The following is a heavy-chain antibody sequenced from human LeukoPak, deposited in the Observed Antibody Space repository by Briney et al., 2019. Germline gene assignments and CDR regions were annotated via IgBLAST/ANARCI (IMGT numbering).Heavy chain of an antibody. CDR3: TRYCGGDWYDAFDI. CDR2: ISSVAYGGTT. J-gene: IGHJ3*02. Sequence: GRSLRLSCTTSGFTFGDCAVSWVRQAPGKGLEWVGFISSVAYGGTTAYAASVKGRFTISRDDSKSIAYLQMNSLKTEDTAVYYCTRYCGGDWYDAFDIWGQGTMVTAPS. CDR1: GFTFGDCA. D-gene: IGHD2-21*02. V-gene: IGHV3-49*04.